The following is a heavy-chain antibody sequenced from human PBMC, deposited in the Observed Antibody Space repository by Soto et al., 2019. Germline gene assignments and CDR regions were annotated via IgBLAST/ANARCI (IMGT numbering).Heavy chain of an antibody. J-gene: IGHJ5*02. V-gene: IGHV1-69*06. CDR1: GVTFSSYA. CDR2: IIPIFGTA. D-gene: IGHD2-15*01. Sequence: GASVKVSCKASGVTFSSYAISWVRQAPGQGLEWMGGIIPIFGTANYAQKFQGRVTITADKSTSTAYMELSSLRSEDTAVYYCARGVVEENWFDPRGQGTLVTVSS. CDR3: ARGVVEENWFDP.